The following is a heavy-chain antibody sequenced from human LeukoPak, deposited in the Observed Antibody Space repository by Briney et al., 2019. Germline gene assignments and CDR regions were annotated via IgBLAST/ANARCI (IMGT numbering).Heavy chain of an antibody. V-gene: IGHV3-48*03. CDR1: GFTFSSYE. CDR2: ISSSASII. Sequence: PGGSLRLSCAASGFTFSSYEMNWVRQAPGRGLEWVSFISSSASIIQYADSVKGRFTISRDNAKNSLYLQMNSLRAEDTAVYYCAREYSSSTGRCFDYWGQGTLVTVSS. CDR3: AREYSSSTGRCFDY. J-gene: IGHJ4*02. D-gene: IGHD6-6*01.